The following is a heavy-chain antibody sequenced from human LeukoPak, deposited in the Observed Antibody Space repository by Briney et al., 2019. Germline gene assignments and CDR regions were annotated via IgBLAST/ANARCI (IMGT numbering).Heavy chain of an antibody. Sequence: TGGSLRLSCAASEVIFSKFPMGWVRQAPGRGLEWVSAISASGDVTFHADSVRGRFTISRDNSKSTLFLQMNDLRVEDTAKFYCAKSLFTSATGTGRAFHIWGQGTMVSVSS. D-gene: IGHD1-1*01. J-gene: IGHJ3*02. V-gene: IGHV3-23*01. CDR3: AKSLFTSATGTGRAFHI. CDR2: ISASGDVT. CDR1: EVIFSKFP.